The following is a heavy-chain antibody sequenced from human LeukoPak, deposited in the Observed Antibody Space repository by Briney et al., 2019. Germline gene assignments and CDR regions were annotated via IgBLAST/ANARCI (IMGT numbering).Heavy chain of an antibody. D-gene: IGHD3-16*01. V-gene: IGHV3-7*05. CDR1: GFTFRDHS. Sequence: GGSLRLSCAASGFTFRDHSMSWVRQAPGKGLEWVANTNRDESEKHYVDSEKGRFSISRDNPKNSLYLHMNSLRAEDTAVYYCATGGGGVVVWGQGTTVTVSS. CDR3: ATGGGGVVV. CDR2: TNRDESEK. J-gene: IGHJ6*02.